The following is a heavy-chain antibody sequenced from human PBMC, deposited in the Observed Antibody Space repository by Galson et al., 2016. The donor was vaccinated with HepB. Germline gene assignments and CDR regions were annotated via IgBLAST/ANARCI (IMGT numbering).Heavy chain of an antibody. V-gene: IGHV3-9*01. Sequence: SLRLSCAASGFTFDDYAIHWVRQAPGKGLEWVSGISWNSGIIGYANSVKGRFTISRDNAKNSLYPQLHSLRPEDTALYYCTKDRGVTMMVVAILDHWGQGTPVTVSS. CDR1: GFTFDDYA. CDR3: TKDRGVTMMVVAILDH. J-gene: IGHJ4*02. D-gene: IGHD3-22*01. CDR2: ISWNSGII.